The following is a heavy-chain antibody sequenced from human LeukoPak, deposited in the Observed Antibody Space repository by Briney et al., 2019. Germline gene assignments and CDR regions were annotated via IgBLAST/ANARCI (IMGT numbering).Heavy chain of an antibody. CDR3: ARVRVTTVTLDY. D-gene: IGHD4-17*01. J-gene: IGHJ4*02. Sequence: GGSLRLSCAASGFTFDDYGMSWVRQAPGKGLEWVSGINWNGGSTGYADSVKGRFTISRDNAKNSLYLQMNSLRAEDTAVYYCARVRVTTVTLDYWGQGTLVTVSS. CDR2: INWNGGST. V-gene: IGHV3-20*04. CDR1: GFTFDDYG.